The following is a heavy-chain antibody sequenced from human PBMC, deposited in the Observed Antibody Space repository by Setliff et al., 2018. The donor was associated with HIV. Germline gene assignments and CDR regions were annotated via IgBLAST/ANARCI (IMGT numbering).Heavy chain of an antibody. CDR3: VRHLSEMAMVDH. J-gene: IGHJ4*02. CDR2: IYYNGNI. Sequence: SLTCAVSGNSIGSGYYWGWIRQPPGKGLEWIASIYYNGNIYYNPSLKSRVTITMDTSENQFSLKLSSVTAADTAVYSCVRHLSEMAMVDHWGQGTLVTVSS. CDR1: GNSIGSGYY. V-gene: IGHV4-38-2*01.